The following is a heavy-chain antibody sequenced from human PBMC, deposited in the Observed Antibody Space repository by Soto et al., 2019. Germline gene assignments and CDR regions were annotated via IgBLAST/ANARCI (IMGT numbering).Heavy chain of an antibody. CDR3: ATLPRHYDSSGYWVSRA. J-gene: IGHJ5*02. D-gene: IGHD3-22*01. CDR1: GFTFSSYG. CDR2: ISYDGSNT. V-gene: IGHV3-30*03. Sequence: GGSLRLSCVSSGFTFSSYGMHWVRQAPGKGLEWVAIISYDGSNTYYADSVKGRFTISRDNSKNTLYLQMNSLRAEDTAVYYCATLPRHYDSSGYWVSRAWGQGTLVTVSS.